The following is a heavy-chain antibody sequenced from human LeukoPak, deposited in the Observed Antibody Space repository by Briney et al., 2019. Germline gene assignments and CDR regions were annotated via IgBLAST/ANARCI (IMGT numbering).Heavy chain of an antibody. CDR2: IIPIFGTA. CDR1: GGTFSSYA. J-gene: IGHJ4*02. CDR3: ARGRERDTVVVVAASETFDY. Sequence: AASVKVSCKASGGTFSSYAISWVRQAPGQGLEWMGGIIPIFGTANYAQKFQGRVTITADESTSTAYMQLSRLRSDDTAVYYCARGRERDTVVVVAASETFDYWGQGNLVIVSS. D-gene: IGHD2-15*01. V-gene: IGHV1-69*13.